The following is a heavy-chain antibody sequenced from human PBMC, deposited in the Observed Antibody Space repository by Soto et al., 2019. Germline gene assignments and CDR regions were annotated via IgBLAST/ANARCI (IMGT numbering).Heavy chain of an antibody. CDR2: ITGTSAFT. D-gene: IGHD3-16*01. Sequence: PGGSLRLSCAASGFVPSDFQFNWVRQAPGGGLEWLSSITGTSAFTEYAESIEGRFTISRDNPNKLLFLHMDNLRPEDTAVYYCARDNLAFQGAFDLWGQGTLVTVSS. CDR1: GFVPSDFQ. J-gene: IGHJ4*02. CDR3: ARDNLAFQGAFDL. V-gene: IGHV3-21*01.